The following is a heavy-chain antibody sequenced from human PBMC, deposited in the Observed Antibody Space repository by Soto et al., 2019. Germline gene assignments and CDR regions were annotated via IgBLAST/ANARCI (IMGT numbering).Heavy chain of an antibody. CDR1: GYSFTSYW. J-gene: IGHJ4*02. V-gene: IGHV5-51*01. Sequence: GESLKISCKGSGYSFTSYWIGWVRQMPGKGLEWMGIIYPGDSDTRYSPSFQGQVTISADKSISTAYLQWGSLKASDTAMYYCARRVLWLVAADHVDYFDYWGQGTLVTVSS. D-gene: IGHD2-15*01. CDR2: IYPGDSDT. CDR3: ARRVLWLVAADHVDYFDY.